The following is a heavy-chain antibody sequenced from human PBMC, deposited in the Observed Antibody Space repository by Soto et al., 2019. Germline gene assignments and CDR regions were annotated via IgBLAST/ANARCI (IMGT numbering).Heavy chain of an antibody. CDR3: ARSIPGTTSFDS. CDR2: SRDKGNSYST. V-gene: IGHV3-72*01. CDR1: GFTFSDYY. D-gene: IGHD1-7*01. J-gene: IGHJ4*02. Sequence: EVHLVESGGGLVQPGGSLRLSCAGSGFTFSDYYIEWVRQAPGKGLEWVGRSRDKGNSYSTDYAASVKGRFTVSRDTSKNSLYLQMNSLKADDTALYYCARSIPGTTSFDSWGQGTPVTVSS.